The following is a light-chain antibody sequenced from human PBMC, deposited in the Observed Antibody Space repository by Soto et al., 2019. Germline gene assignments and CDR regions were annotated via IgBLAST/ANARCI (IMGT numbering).Light chain of an antibody. V-gene: IGKV3-20*01. J-gene: IGKJ1*01. CDR3: QHYGYSAGT. CDR2: DAS. Sequence: TQAPGVLSFSPWETATLCCSTSQSVKYNYLAWYQQRHGQATSLLIYDASSRVTDIPDRFSGSGSGTDFTLTISRLEPQDFAVYFCQHYGYSAGTFGPGTKVEIK. CDR1: QSVKYNY.